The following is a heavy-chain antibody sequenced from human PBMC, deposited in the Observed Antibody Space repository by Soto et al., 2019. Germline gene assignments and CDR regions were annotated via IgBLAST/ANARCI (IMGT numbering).Heavy chain of an antibody. V-gene: IGHV1-46*01. CDR1: GYIFINYY. J-gene: IGHJ4*02. CDR2: INPNGGST. Sequence: QVHLVQSGAEVKKPGASVKVSCKASGYIFINYYIHWVRQAPGQGLEWIGIINPNGGSTNYAQKFRGRVTMARDTSTSKVYMELRSLRSDYTSVYYCARDLAAAVDWSQGTLVTVSS. CDR3: ARDLAAAVD. D-gene: IGHD6-13*01.